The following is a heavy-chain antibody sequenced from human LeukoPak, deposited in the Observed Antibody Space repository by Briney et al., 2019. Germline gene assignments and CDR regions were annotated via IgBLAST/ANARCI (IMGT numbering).Heavy chain of an antibody. D-gene: IGHD6-13*01. CDR3: AREDSSSPRPSDAFDI. CDR1: GYTFTSYG. Sequence: ASVKVSCKASGYTFTSYGISWVRQAPGQGLEWMGWISAYNGNTNYAQKLQGRVTMTTDTSTSTAYMELRSLRSDDTAVYYCAREDSSSPRPSDAFDIWGQGTMVTVSS. CDR2: ISAYNGNT. V-gene: IGHV1-18*01. J-gene: IGHJ3*02.